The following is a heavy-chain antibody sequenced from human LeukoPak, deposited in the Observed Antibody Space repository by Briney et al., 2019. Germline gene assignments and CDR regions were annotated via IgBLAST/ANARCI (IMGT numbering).Heavy chain of an antibody. CDR1: GGPISSYY. CDR3: ARGWGYFDY. CDR2: IYYSGST. V-gene: IGHV4-59*01. J-gene: IGHJ4*02. Sequence: SETLSLTCTVPGGPISSYYWNWIRQPPGRGLEWIGYIYYSGSTNYNPSLKSRVTISVDTSKNQFSLKLSSVTAADTAVYYCARGWGYFDYWGQGTLVTVSS. D-gene: IGHD3-16*01.